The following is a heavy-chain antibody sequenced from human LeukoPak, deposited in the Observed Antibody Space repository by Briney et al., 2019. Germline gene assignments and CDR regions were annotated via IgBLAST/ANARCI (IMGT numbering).Heavy chain of an antibody. CDR3: AKEGSGYSSGRGPIDY. CDR2: ISYDGSNK. Sequence: PGGSLRLSCAASGFTFSSYAMHWVRQAPGKGLEWVAVISYDGSNKYYADSVKGRFTISRDNSKNTLYLQMNSLRAEDTAVYYCAKEGSGYSSGRGPIDYWGQGTLVTVSS. J-gene: IGHJ4*02. V-gene: IGHV3-30-3*01. CDR1: GFTFSSYA. D-gene: IGHD6-19*01.